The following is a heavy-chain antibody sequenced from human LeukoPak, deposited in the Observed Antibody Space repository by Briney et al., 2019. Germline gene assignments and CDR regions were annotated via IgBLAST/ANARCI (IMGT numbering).Heavy chain of an antibody. V-gene: IGHV1-18*01. J-gene: IGHJ5*02. CDR2: ISAYNGNT. Sequence: ASVKVSCKASGYTFTSYGISWARQAPGQGLEWMGWISAYNGNTNYAQKLQGRVTMTTDTSTSTAYMELRSLRSDDTAVYYCARGQDGDTAIMVDPWGQGTLVTVSS. D-gene: IGHD5-18*01. CDR3: ARGQDGDTAIMVDP. CDR1: GYTFTSYG.